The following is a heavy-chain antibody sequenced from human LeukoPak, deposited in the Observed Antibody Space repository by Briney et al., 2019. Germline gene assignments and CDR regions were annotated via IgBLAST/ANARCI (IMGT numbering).Heavy chain of an antibody. V-gene: IGHV3-23*01. D-gene: IGHD1-1*01. CDR1: GFTFSSYA. J-gene: IGHJ4*02. CDR2: ISGSGDNT. CDR3: ARDWNVWYFDY. Sequence: GGSLRLSCAASGFTFSSYAMSWVRQAPGKGLEWVSGISGSGDNTYYADSVKGRFTISRDNSKNTLYLQMDSLRAEDTAVYYCARDWNVWYFDYWGQGTLVTVSS.